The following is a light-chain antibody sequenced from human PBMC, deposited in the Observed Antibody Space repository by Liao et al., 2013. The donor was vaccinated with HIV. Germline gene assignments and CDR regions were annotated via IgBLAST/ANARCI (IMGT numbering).Light chain of an antibody. Sequence: SYELTQPPSVSVSPGQTARITCSGDALPKQYAYWYQQKPGQAPVLVIYKDSERPSGIPERFSASNSGNTATLTISGTQAVDEADYYCQAWDSSTYVFGTGTKVTVL. CDR2: KDS. CDR3: QAWDSSTYV. V-gene: IGLV3-25*02. J-gene: IGLJ1*01. CDR1: ALPKQY.